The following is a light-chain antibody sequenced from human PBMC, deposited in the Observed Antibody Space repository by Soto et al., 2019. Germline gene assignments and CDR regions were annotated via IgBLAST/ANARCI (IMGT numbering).Light chain of an antibody. J-gene: IGLJ1*01. V-gene: IGLV2-14*01. CDR1: SSDIGVYNH. CDR2: DVS. Sequence: QSVRTQPASVSGSPGQSITISCTGTSSDIGVYNHVSWYQQHPGKAPKLMIYDVSNRPSGVSNRFSGSKSGNTASLTISGLQPEDEADYYCSSFTSTSTNYVFGTGTKVTVL. CDR3: SSFTSTSTNYV.